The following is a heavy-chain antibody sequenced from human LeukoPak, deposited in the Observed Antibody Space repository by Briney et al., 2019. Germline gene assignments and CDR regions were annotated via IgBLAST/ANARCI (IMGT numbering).Heavy chain of an antibody. CDR3: ARSRTAGGDYFDY. D-gene: IGHD3-10*01. V-gene: IGHV3-33*07. Sequence: GGSVRLDSAVSAAIVSRNFMSWVRQAPGKGLEWVAVIWYDGSNKYYADSVKGRFTISRDNSKNTLYLQMNSLRAEDTAVYYCARSRTAGGDYFDYWGQGTLVTVSS. CDR2: IWYDGSNK. CDR1: AAIVSRNF. J-gene: IGHJ4*02.